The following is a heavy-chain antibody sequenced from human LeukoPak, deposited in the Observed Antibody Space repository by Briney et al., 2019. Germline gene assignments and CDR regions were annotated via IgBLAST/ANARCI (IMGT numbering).Heavy chain of an antibody. V-gene: IGHV3-15*04. D-gene: IGHD6-13*01. CDR2: IGSKASGGTI. CDR1: GFTFSDAW. CDR3: TTIAAAGFLDY. Sequence: GGSLRLSCAASGFTFSDAWMSWVRQAPGKGLEWVGRIGSKASGGTIVYAAPVQGRFTISRDDSKNTLYLQMNSLKSEDTAVYYCTTIAAAGFLDYWGQGTLVTVSS. J-gene: IGHJ4*02.